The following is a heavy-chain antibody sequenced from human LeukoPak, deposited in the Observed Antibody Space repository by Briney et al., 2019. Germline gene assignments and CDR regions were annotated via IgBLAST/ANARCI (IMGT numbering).Heavy chain of an antibody. D-gene: IGHD2-2*01. Sequence: GASVKVSCKASGYTFTGYYMHWVRQAPGQGLEWMGWINPNSGGTNYAQKFQGRVTMTRDTSISTAYMELSRLRSDDTAVYYCARVGRYCSSTSCLRYYHYYYYMDVWGKGTTVTISS. V-gene: IGHV1-2*02. CDR3: ARVGRYCSSTSCLRYYHYYYYMDV. CDR2: INPNSGGT. CDR1: GYTFTGYY. J-gene: IGHJ6*03.